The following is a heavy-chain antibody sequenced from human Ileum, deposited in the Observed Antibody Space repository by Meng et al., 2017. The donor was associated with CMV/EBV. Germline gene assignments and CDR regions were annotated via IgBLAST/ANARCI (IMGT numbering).Heavy chain of an antibody. Sequence: ASVKVSCKASGYSFTGYYMHWVRQAPGQGLEWMGWINPNSGGTHYAQKFQGRVTMTRDTSISISYMELSRLRSDDTALYFCARVGEYGSGSYLSYWGRATLVTFSS. D-gene: IGHD3-10*01. CDR3: ARVGEYGSGSYLSY. J-gene: IGHJ4*02. V-gene: IGHV1-2*02. CDR1: GYSFTGYY. CDR2: INPNSGGT.